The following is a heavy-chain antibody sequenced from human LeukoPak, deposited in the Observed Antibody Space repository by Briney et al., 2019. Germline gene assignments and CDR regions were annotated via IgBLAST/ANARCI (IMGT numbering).Heavy chain of an antibody. CDR3: AAAISLTTDYGDYVGYYYYGMDV. Sequence: SVKVSCKASGFTFTSSAVQWVRQARGQRLEWIGRIVVGSGDTNYAQKFQKRVTITRDMSTSTAYMALSSLRSEDTAVYYCAAAISLTTDYGDYVGYYYYGMDVWGQGTTVTVSS. CDR2: IVVGSGDT. J-gene: IGHJ6*02. V-gene: IGHV1-58*01. D-gene: IGHD4-17*01. CDR1: GFTFTSSA.